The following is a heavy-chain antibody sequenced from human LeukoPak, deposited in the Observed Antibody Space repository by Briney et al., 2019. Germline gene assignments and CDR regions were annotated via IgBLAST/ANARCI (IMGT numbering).Heavy chain of an antibody. Sequence: GSLRLSCAASGFTFSSYWMSWVRQPPGKGLEWIGSIYYSGSTYYNPSLKSRVTISVDTSKNQFSLKLSSVTAADTAVYYCASGYSYVVFDYWGQGTLVTVSS. J-gene: IGHJ4*02. CDR3: ASGYSYVVFDY. CDR1: GFTFSSYW. CDR2: IYYSGST. D-gene: IGHD5-18*01. V-gene: IGHV4-39*01.